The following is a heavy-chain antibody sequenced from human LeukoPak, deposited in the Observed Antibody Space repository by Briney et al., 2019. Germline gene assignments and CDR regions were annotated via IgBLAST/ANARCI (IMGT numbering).Heavy chain of an antibody. J-gene: IGHJ4*02. D-gene: IGHD3-10*01. CDR2: ISGSGGST. CDR1: GLTFSSYA. Sequence: GGSLRLSCAASGLTFSSYAMSWVRQAPGKGLEWVSGISGSGGSTDYADSVKGRFTISRDNSKNTLYLQMNSLRAEDAAVYYCAKEGGSGTYYNEYYFDYWGQGTLVTVSS. CDR3: AKEGGSGTYYNEYYFDY. V-gene: IGHV3-23*01.